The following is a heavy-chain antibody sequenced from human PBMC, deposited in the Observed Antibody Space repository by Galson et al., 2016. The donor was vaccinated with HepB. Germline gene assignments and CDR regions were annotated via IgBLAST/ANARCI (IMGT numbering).Heavy chain of an antibody. J-gene: IGHJ6*02. V-gene: IGHV3-23*01. CDR3: ARDPGGSSGYGMDF. D-gene: IGHD6-13*01. CDR1: KFTFRNYA. Sequence: SLRLSCAASKFTFRNYAMSWVRQAPGKGLEWVSSISGTGRNTYYADSVKGRFTISRDNSRDTLFLIMTRLRAEDTAVYYCARDPGGSSGYGMDFWGQGTTVTVAS. CDR2: ISGTGRNT.